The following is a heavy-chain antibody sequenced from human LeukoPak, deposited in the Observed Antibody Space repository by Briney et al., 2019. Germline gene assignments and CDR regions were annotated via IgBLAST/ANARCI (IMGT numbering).Heavy chain of an antibody. Sequence: GGSLRLSCAASVFTFSDYAMSWVRQAPGKGLEWVSGISGSGGSTYYADSVKGRFTISRDNSKSSVSLQMNSLRAEDTAVYYCVRDGGVSGYDLHDYWGQGTLVTVSS. V-gene: IGHV3-23*01. D-gene: IGHD5-12*01. CDR1: VFTFSDYA. CDR3: VRDGGVSGYDLHDY. J-gene: IGHJ4*02. CDR2: ISGSGGST.